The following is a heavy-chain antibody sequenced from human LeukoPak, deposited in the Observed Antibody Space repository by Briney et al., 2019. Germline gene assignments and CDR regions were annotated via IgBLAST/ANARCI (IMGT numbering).Heavy chain of an antibody. CDR1: GYTFTGYY. J-gene: IGHJ5*02. D-gene: IGHD6-25*01. V-gene: IGHV1-2*02. Sequence: ASVKVSCKASGYTFTGYYMHWVRRAPGQGLEWMGWINPNSGGTNYAQKFQGRVTMTRDTSISTAYMELSRLRSDDTAVYYCARGGAAAVWGFDPWGQGTLVTVSS. CDR2: INPNSGGT. CDR3: ARGGAAAVWGFDP.